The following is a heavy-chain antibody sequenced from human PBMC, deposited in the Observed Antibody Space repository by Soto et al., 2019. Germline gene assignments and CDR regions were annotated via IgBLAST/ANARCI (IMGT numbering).Heavy chain of an antibody. J-gene: IGHJ6*02. D-gene: IGHD6-19*01. Sequence: SVKVSCKASGGTFSSYAISWVRQAPGQGLEWMGGIIPIFGTANYAQKFQGRVTITADESTSTAYMELSSLRSEDTAVYYCARDHSSGWTPYYYGMDVWGQGTTVTVSS. CDR3: ARDHSSGWTPYYYGMDV. CDR1: GGTFSSYA. CDR2: IIPIFGTA. V-gene: IGHV1-69*13.